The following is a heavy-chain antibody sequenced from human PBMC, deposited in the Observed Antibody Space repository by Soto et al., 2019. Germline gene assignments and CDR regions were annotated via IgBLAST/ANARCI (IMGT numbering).Heavy chain of an antibody. D-gene: IGHD6-19*01. V-gene: IGHV4-4*07. CDR2: IYTSASI. J-gene: IGHJ6*02. CDR1: GADINTYS. Sequence: SATLSLTCRVSGADINTYSWTWIRQPAGKGLEWIGRIYTSASINYNPSLKGRVTLSVDTSTNQVSLRLASVTAADTAIYYCARDREAGYNFYYGMDVWGQGTTVTVSS. CDR3: ARDREAGYNFYYGMDV.